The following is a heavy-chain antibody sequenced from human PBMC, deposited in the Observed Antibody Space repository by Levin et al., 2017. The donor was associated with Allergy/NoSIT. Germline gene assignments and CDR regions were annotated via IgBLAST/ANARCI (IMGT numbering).Heavy chain of an antibody. D-gene: IGHD6-13*01. Sequence: ASETLSLTCAVYGGSFSGYYWSWIRQPPGKGLEWIGEINHSGSTNYNPSLKSRVTISVDTSKNQFSLKLSSVTAADTAVYYCARARVKQPKRNYYYGMDVWGQGTTVTVSS. V-gene: IGHV4-34*01. CDR2: INHSGST. J-gene: IGHJ6*02. CDR3: ARARVKQPKRNYYYGMDV. CDR1: GGSFSGYY.